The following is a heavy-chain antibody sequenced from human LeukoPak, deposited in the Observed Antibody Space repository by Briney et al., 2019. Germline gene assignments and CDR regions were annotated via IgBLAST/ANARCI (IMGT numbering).Heavy chain of an antibody. CDR1: GGTFSSYA. D-gene: IGHD3-22*01. Sequence: SAKVSCXASGGTFSSYAISWVRQAPGQWLEWMGGIIPIFGTANYAQKFQGRVTITTDESTSTAYMELSSLRSEDTAVYYCAGRITMIVVVTYDAFDIWGQGTMVTVSS. CDR3: AGRITMIVVVTYDAFDI. V-gene: IGHV1-69*05. CDR2: IIPIFGTA. J-gene: IGHJ3*02.